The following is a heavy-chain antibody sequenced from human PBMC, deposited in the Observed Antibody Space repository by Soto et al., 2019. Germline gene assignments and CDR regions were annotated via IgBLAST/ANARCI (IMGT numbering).Heavy chain of an antibody. D-gene: IGHD3-16*02. J-gene: IGHJ5*02. Sequence: ASVKVSCKASGYTFTGYYMHWVRQAPGQGLEWMGWINPNSGGTNYAQKFQGWVPMTRDTSISTAYMELGRLRSDDTAVYYCARDRHRITFGGVIAPYNWFDPWGQGTLVTVSS. V-gene: IGHV1-2*04. CDR3: ARDRHRITFGGVIAPYNWFDP. CDR2: INPNSGGT. CDR1: GYTFTGYY.